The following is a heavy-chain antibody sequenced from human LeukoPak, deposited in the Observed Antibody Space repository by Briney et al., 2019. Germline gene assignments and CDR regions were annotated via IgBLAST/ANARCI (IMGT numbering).Heavy chain of an antibody. CDR1: GYTFTSHG. Sequence: ASVKVSCKASGYTFTSHGISWVRQAPGQGLEWMGWISAYNGNTNYAQKLQGRVTMTTDTSTSTAYMELRSLRSDDTAVYYCARDWSPYYYDSSGLGYGYWGQGTLVTVSS. J-gene: IGHJ4*02. CDR2: ISAYNGNT. CDR3: ARDWSPYYYDSSGLGYGY. D-gene: IGHD3-22*01. V-gene: IGHV1-18*01.